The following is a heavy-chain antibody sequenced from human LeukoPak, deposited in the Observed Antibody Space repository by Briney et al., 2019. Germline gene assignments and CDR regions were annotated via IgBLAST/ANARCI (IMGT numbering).Heavy chain of an antibody. D-gene: IGHD4/OR15-4a*01. Sequence: SETLSLTCTVSGGSISNYWSWIRQPPGKGLEWSGDNYYSGSTNYNPSLKRRVTISVDTSTNQFSLKLRSVTAEDTALYYCARIEGFNYGGERYFDYWGRGTLVTVSS. CDR2: NYYSGST. J-gene: IGHJ4*02. V-gene: IGHV4-59*12. CDR3: ARIEGFNYGGERYFDY. CDR1: GGSISNY.